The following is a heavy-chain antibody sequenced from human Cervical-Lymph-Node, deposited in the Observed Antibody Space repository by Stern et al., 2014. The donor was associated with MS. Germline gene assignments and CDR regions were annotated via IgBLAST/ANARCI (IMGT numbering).Heavy chain of an antibody. CDR3: ARTPLDSSGYVERSWYFDL. CDR2: IIPLFGTA. Sequence: QVQLVQSGAEVKKPGSSVKVSCKTSGGNFNTFALSWVRQAPGQGLEWMGGIIPLFGTANYAQRCQDRVTITADASTSTAYMELSSLRSDDTAVYYCARTPLDSSGYVERSWYFDLWGRGTRVTVSS. CDR1: GGNFNTFA. D-gene: IGHD3-22*01. V-gene: IGHV1-69*12. J-gene: IGHJ2*01.